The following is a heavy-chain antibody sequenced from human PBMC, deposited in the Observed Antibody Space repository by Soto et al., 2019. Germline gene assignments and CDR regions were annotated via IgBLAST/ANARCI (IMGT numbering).Heavy chain of an antibody. CDR1: GGSISSEGYY. Sequence: QVPLQESGPGLVTPSQTLSLTCTVSGGSISSEGYYWSWFRQPPGKGLEWIGDMYYSGSTYYPPSLKSRLIMSGDTSKSQFSLKLSSVTAADTAVYFCARGRGYSYGPYYFDYWGQGTLVTVSS. V-gene: IGHV4-31*03. CDR2: MYYSGST. J-gene: IGHJ4*02. D-gene: IGHD5-18*01. CDR3: ARGRGYSYGPYYFDY.